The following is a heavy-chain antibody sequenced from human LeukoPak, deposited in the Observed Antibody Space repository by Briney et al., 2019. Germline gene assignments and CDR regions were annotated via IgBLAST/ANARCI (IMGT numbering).Heavy chain of an antibody. CDR2: INTNTGNP. V-gene: IGHV7-4-1*02. D-gene: IGHD2-15*01. Sequence: ASVKVSCKASGYTFTGYYMHWVRQAPGQGLEWMGWINTNTGNPTYAQGFTGRFVFSLDTSVSTAYLQITSLKAEDTAMYYCARDLSGGYWGQGTLVTVSS. CDR3: ARDLSGGY. J-gene: IGHJ4*02. CDR1: GYTFTGYY.